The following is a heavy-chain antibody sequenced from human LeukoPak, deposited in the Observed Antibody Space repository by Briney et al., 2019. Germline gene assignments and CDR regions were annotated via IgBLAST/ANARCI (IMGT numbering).Heavy chain of an antibody. V-gene: IGHV3-30-3*01. CDR2: ISYDGNTI. CDR1: EFTFSNYA. D-gene: IGHD4-11*01. CDR3: ARSGGLQKFDY. Sequence: GRSLRLSCAASEFTFSNYALHWVRQAPGKGLQWVAVISYDGNTIHYADSVRGRFIISRDTSKNTLYLQMNSLRAEDTAVYYCARSGGLQKFDYWGQGTLVTVSS. J-gene: IGHJ4*02.